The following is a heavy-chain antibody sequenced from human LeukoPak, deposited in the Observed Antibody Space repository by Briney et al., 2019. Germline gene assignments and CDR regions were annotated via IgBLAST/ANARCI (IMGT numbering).Heavy chain of an antibody. J-gene: IGHJ4*02. CDR2: ISYDGSNK. V-gene: IGHV3-30-3*01. CDR1: GLTFSAYA. CDR3: ARGQVGPFGDYGLVDY. Sequence: GGSLRLSCAASGLTFSAYAMHWVRQAPGKGLEWVAVISYDGSNKYYADSVKGRFTIFIDNSKNTVHLRMNSLKSEDTAAYYCARGQVGPFGDYGLVDYWGQGTPVIVSS. D-gene: IGHD4-17*01.